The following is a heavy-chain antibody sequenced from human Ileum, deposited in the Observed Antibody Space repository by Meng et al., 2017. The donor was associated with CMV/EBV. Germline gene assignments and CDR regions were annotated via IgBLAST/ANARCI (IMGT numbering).Heavy chain of an antibody. CDR1: GYIFHAYG. D-gene: IGHD3-10*01. CDR3: ARDLGSGSYYDY. Sequence: CKTSGYIFHAYGLSWVRQAPGQGLEWMGFFSAYDRNTKYAQKFQGRVTMTTDTSTSTAYMELRSLRSDDTAVYYCARDLGSGSYYDYWGQGTLVTVSS. J-gene: IGHJ4*02. V-gene: IGHV1-18*01. CDR2: FSAYDRNT.